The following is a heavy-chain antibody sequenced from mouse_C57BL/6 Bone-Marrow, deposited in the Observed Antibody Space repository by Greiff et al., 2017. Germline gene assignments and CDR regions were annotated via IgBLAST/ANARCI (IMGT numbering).Heavy chain of an antibody. CDR3: ARPYYYDYDGYAMDY. CDR2: IWSDGST. J-gene: IGHJ4*01. D-gene: IGHD2-4*01. Sequence: QVQLKESGPGLVAPSQSLSITCTVSGFSLTSYGVHWVRQPPGKGLEWLVVIWSDGSTTYNSALKSRLSISKDNSKSQVFLKMNSLQTDDTAMYYWARPYYYDYDGYAMDYWGQGTSVTVSS. V-gene: IGHV2-6*03. CDR1: GFSLTSYG.